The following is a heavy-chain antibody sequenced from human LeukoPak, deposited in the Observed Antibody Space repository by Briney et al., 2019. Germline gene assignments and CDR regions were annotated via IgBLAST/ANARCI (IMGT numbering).Heavy chain of an antibody. CDR3: AKINEFWGMAGPKNWFDP. Sequence: GGSLRLSCAASGFTFSSYAMNWVRQAPGETLEWVSVISGSGGNTEYADSVKGRFTISRDNSKNTLYLQMNNLRGEDTAVYYCAKINEFWGMAGPKNWFDPWGQGTLVTVSS. CDR1: GFTFSSYA. J-gene: IGHJ5*02. CDR2: ISGSGGNT. V-gene: IGHV3-23*01. D-gene: IGHD3-3*01.